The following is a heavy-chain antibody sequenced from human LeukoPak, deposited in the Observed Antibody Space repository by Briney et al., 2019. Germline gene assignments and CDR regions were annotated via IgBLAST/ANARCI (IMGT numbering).Heavy chain of an antibody. J-gene: IGHJ4*02. D-gene: IGHD3-10*01. Sequence: PGGSLRLSCAASGFTFNTNAMNWVRQAPGKGLEWVSGVSGSGNNTYYANSVKGRFTISRDNSKNTLYLQMNNLRVEDTAVYYCAKFGSSGGPYLSPSDYWGQGILVTVSS. V-gene: IGHV3-23*01. CDR3: AKFGSSGGPYLSPSDY. CDR2: VSGSGNNT. CDR1: GFTFNTNA.